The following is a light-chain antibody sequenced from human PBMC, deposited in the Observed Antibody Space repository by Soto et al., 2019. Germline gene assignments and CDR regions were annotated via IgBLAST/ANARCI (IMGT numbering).Light chain of an antibody. J-gene: IGKJ3*01. CDR2: DTS. CDR1: HSVDTY. Sequence: IPLTQSPAILSLSPVERATLYCTASHSVDTYIAWYQQRPGQPPRLLIHDTSHRARGVPARFRGSGSGTDFTLTITSLEPEDFGVYFCQQRRNWVSFGPGTRL. CDR3: QQRRNWVS. V-gene: IGKV3-11*01.